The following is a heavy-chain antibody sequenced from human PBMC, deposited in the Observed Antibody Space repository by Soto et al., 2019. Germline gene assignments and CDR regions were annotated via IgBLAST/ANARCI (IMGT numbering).Heavy chain of an antibody. V-gene: IGHV1-3*01. Sequence: ASVKVSCKASGYTFSTYAMHWVRQAPGQSLEWMGWLNGGTGQTRYSQKFQDRVIITRDTSASTGYMELSSLTSEDTAVYYCARGKGMEENYFYYGMDVWGQGTTVTVSS. CDR1: GYTFSTYA. CDR2: LNGGTGQT. CDR3: ARGKGMEENYFYYGMDV. J-gene: IGHJ6*02. D-gene: IGHD1-1*01.